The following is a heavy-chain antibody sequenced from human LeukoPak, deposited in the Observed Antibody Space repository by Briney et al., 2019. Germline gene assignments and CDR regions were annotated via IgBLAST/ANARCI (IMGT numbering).Heavy chain of an antibody. CDR1: GFTFSSYA. Sequence: SGSLRLSCAASGFTFSSYAMIWVRQAPAKELEGVSAISGTGGSTYYADSVKGRFTISRDNSKNTLYLQMNSLRAEDTAVYYCANLDYYDGSGYYLNDYWGQGTLVTVSS. D-gene: IGHD3-22*01. V-gene: IGHV3-23*01. CDR2: ISGTGGST. CDR3: ANLDYYDGSGYYLNDY. J-gene: IGHJ4*02.